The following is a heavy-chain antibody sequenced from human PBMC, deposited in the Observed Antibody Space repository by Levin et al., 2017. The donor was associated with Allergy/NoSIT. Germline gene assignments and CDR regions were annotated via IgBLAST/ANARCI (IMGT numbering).Heavy chain of an antibody. CDR2: INQYGSET. J-gene: IGHJ6*01. Sequence: GESLKISCAASGSTFSHYWMSWVRQAPGKGLEWVANINQYGSETYYLDSVKGRFTISRENAKNSLYLQMNSLKADDTALYYCVRDDDDGEYVHANGMDVWGQGTTVTVSS. D-gene: IGHD4-17*01. V-gene: IGHV3-7*01. CDR3: VRDDDDGEYVHANGMDV. CDR1: GSTFSHYW.